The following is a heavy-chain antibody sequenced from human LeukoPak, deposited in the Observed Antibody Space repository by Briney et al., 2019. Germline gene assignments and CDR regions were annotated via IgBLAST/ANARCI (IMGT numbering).Heavy chain of an antibody. CDR3: AKGKRSGLVYSAIDY. D-gene: IGHD3/OR15-3a*01. Sequence: GRSLRLSCAASGFTFDDYAMHWVRQAPGKGLEWVSGVTWNSGIIVYADSVRGRFTISRDNARNSPFLEMTSLRGDDTALYYCAKGKRSGLVYSAIDYWGQGTLVSVSS. CDR2: VTWNSGII. J-gene: IGHJ4*02. CDR1: GFTFDDYA. V-gene: IGHV3-9*01.